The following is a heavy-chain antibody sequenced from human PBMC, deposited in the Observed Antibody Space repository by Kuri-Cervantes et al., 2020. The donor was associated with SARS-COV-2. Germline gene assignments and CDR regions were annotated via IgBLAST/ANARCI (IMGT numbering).Heavy chain of an antibody. J-gene: IGHJ5*02. CDR3: ARGRQFWDIVVVVAARWFDP. CDR1: GFTVNSNY. CDR2: ISSNGDST. Sequence: GESLKISCAASGFTVNSNYMSWVRQAPGKGLEYVSAISSNGDSTYYADSVKGRFTTSRDNSKNTLYLQMGSLRAEDMAVYYCARGRQFWDIVVVVAARWFDPWGQGTLVTVSS. D-gene: IGHD2-15*01. V-gene: IGHV3-64*02.